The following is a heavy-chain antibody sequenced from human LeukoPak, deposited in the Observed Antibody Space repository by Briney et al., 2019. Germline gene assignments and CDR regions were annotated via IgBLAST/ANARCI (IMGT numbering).Heavy chain of an antibody. V-gene: IGHV4-59*12. Sequence: PSETLSLTCSVSGGSISSYYWRWIRPPPGKGLEWSGYIYYSGSTNYNPSLKSRGTISVDTSKKQFSLQLSSVTAADTAVYYCRITMVRADYWGQGTLVTVSS. J-gene: IGHJ4*02. CDR2: IYYSGST. CDR3: RITMVRADY. D-gene: IGHD3-10*01. CDR1: GGSISSYY.